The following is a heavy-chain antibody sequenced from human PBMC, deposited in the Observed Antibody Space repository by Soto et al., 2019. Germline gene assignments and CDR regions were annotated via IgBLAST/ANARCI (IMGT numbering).Heavy chain of an antibody. D-gene: IGHD2-15*01. J-gene: IGHJ3*02. CDR2: ISNRGDT. CDR3: AREPRYCRGGSCSITGDAFDI. Sequence: EVQLVESGGGLVQPGGSLRLSCTASGFIVSDTYMNWVRQAPGKGLEWVSVISNRGDTHYADSVRGRFSLSRDIADNTGNLQMNNLRVEDTAVYYCAREPRYCRGGSCSITGDAFDIWGQGTMVTVSS. CDR1: GFIVSDTY. V-gene: IGHV3-66*01.